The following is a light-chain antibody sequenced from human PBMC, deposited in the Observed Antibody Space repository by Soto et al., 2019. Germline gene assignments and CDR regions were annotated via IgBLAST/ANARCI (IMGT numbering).Light chain of an antibody. CDR1: SSDVGGYNY. CDR2: EVT. J-gene: IGLJ1*01. Sequence: QSVLTQPASVSGSPGQSITISCTGTSSDVGGYNYVSWYQQHPGKGPKLMIYEVTNRPSGVSFRFSGSKSGNTASLTISGLQAEDEADYYCSSHTTTGTLQVFGTGTKLTVL. V-gene: IGLV2-14*01. CDR3: SSHTTTGTLQV.